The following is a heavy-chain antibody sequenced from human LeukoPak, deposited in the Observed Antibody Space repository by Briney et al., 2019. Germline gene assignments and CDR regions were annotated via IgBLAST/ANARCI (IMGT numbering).Heavy chain of an antibody. CDR2: IYPGDSET. J-gene: IGHJ4*02. V-gene: IGHV5-51*01. Sequence: GESLKISCKGSGYTFSNYWIGWVRQMPGKGLEWMGIIYPGDSETRFSPSFQGQVTISVDKSISTAYLQWTNLKASDTAIYYCARPRGYGYLDYWGQGTLVSVSS. CDR3: ARPRGYGYLDY. D-gene: IGHD5-12*01. CDR1: GYTFSNYW.